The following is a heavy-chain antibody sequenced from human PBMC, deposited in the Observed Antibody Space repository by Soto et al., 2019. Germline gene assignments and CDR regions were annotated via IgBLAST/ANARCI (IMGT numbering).Heavy chain of an antibody. D-gene: IGHD5-18*01. V-gene: IGHV5-51*01. CDR3: AKTDGYEVEY. CDR1: GYSFVSYW. CDR2: IYPGDSDT. Sequence: GESLKISCKGSGYSFVSYWIAWVRQMPGKGLEWMGSIYPGDSDTTYSPSIQGQVTISADKSSTTVYLQWNTLKASDTAMYYCAKTDGYEVEYWGQGTQVTISS. J-gene: IGHJ4*02.